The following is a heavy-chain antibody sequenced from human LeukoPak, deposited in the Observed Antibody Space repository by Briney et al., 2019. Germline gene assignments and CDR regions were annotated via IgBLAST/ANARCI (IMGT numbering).Heavy chain of an antibody. Sequence: GGSLRLSCAASGFTFSDDTMHWVRQAPGKGLEWVAVISYDGGQKYYADSVRGRFTISRDNSKDTLFLQMNSLRDEDTAVYYCARALSSSWHWFDPWAREPWSPSPQ. CDR1: GFTFSDDT. V-gene: IGHV3-30*04. CDR2: ISYDGGQK. CDR3: ARALSSSWHWFDP. J-gene: IGHJ5*02. D-gene: IGHD6-13*01.